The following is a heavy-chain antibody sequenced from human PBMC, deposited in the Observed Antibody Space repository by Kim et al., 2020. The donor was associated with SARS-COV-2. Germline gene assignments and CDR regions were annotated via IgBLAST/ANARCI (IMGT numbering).Heavy chain of an antibody. CDR3: ARDEPSMGPAAMGYDAFDI. J-gene: IGHJ3*02. CDR2: ISAYNGNT. D-gene: IGHD2-2*01. V-gene: IGHV1-18*01. Sequence: ASVKVSCKASGYTFTSYGISWVRQAPGQGLEWMGWISAYNGNTNYAQKLQGRVTMTTDTSTSTAYMELRSLRSDDTAVYYCARDEPSMGPAAMGYDAFDIWGQGTMVTVSS. CDR1: GYTFTSYG.